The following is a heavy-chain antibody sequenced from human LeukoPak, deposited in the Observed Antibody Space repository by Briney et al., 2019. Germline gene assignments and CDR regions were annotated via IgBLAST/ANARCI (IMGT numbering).Heavy chain of an antibody. CDR2: INPNSGGT. J-gene: IGHJ4*02. Sequence: ASVKVSCKASGYTFTGYYMHWVRQAPGQGLEWMGWINPNSGGTNYAQKFQGRVTMTRDTSINTAYMELSKLRSDGTDEYYCAMGRREGMAMDYWGQGTLVTVSS. CDR1: GYTFTGYY. V-gene: IGHV1-2*02. D-gene: IGHD5-24*01. CDR3: AMGRREGMAMDY.